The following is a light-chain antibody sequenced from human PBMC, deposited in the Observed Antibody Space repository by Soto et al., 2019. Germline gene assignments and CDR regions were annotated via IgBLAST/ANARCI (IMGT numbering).Light chain of an antibody. CDR1: QSISRW. CDR3: QQYQTWT. CDR2: RAP. V-gene: IGKV1-5*03. Sequence: DIQMTQSPLTLSASVGDRVTITCRASQSISRWLAWYQQIPGKAPKLLMYRAPSLESGVPARFSGSGSGTEFTLTISGLQSDDSATYYCQQYQTWTFGQGTKVEIK. J-gene: IGKJ1*01.